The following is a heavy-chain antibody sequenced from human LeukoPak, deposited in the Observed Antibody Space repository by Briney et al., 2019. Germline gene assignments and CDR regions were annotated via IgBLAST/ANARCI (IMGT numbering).Heavy chain of an antibody. CDR3: ARDKYGGNSNAFDI. CDR1: GFTFSNYW. J-gene: IGHJ3*02. V-gene: IGHV3-7*01. CDR2: IKQDGSEK. Sequence: GESLKISCAASGFTFSNYWMNWVRQAPGRGLEWVANIKQDGSEKYYVGSVKGRFTISRDNAKNSLFLQMNSLRGDDSAVYYCARDKYGGNSNAFDIWGQGTLVTVSS. D-gene: IGHD4-23*01.